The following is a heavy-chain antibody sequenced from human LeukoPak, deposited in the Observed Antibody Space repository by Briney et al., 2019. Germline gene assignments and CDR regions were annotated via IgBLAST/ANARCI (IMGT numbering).Heavy chain of an antibody. J-gene: IGHJ6*02. Sequence: KPGGSLRLSCADPGFTFSNAWLSSVRQAPGKRLEKNGRIKSKTDGGTTNYPAPVKGRFTISRDYSKNTLSLQMNSLKTEDTAVYYCATHLTYHDFWSTGIFYYYYAMDVWGQGTTVTVSS. CDR1: GFTFSNAW. CDR2: IKSKTDGGTT. V-gene: IGHV3-15*01. D-gene: IGHD3-3*01. CDR3: ATHLTYHDFWSTGIFYYYYAMDV.